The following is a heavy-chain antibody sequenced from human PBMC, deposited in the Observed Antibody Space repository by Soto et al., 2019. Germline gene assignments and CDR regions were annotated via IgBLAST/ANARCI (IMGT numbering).Heavy chain of an antibody. V-gene: IGHV3-23*01. Sequence: EVQLLESGGGLVQPGGSLRLSCAASGFSFSTYAMTWVRQAPGKGLEWVSVVSYSGDTTYYAESVKARFTISRDNSKNTLYLQMNSRRGDDTAVYYCAKVYGSGSRPYYYGMDVWGQGTTVTVSS. J-gene: IGHJ6*02. CDR1: GFSFSTYA. CDR3: AKVYGSGSRPYYYGMDV. CDR2: VSYSGDTT. D-gene: IGHD2-15*01.